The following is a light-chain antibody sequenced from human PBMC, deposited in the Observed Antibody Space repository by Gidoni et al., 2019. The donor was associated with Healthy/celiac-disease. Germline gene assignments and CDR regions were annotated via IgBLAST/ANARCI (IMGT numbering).Light chain of an antibody. Sequence: IQMTQSPSSLSASVGDRVTITCRASQSISSYLNWYQQKPGKAHKLLIYAASSLQSGVPSRFSGSGSGTDFTLTISSLQPEDFATYYCQQSYSTPNTFGQGTKLEIK. J-gene: IGKJ2*01. CDR3: QQSYSTPNT. CDR2: AAS. V-gene: IGKV1-39*01. CDR1: QSISSY.